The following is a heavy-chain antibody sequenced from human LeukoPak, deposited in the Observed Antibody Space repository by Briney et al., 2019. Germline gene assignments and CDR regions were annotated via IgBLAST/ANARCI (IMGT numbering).Heavy chain of an antibody. CDR3: ARAAYRDGGDY. CDR2: IYSGGST. CDR1: GFTVSSNY. V-gene: IGHV3-66*01. D-gene: IGHD3-16*01. Sequence: PGGPLRLSCAASGFTVSSNYMSWVRQAPGKGLEWVSVIYSGGSTYYADSVKGRFTISRDNSKNTLYLQMNSLRAEDTAVYYCARAAYRDGGDYWGQGTLVTVSS. J-gene: IGHJ4*02.